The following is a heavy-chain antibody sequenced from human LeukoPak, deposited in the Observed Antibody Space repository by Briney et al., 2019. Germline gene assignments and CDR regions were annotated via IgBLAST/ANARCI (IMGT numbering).Heavy chain of an antibody. J-gene: IGHJ4*02. CDR3: ARGYSTSWTYYLDH. V-gene: IGHV4-59*01. CDR1: DGGITGYY. Sequence: SETLSLTCSVSDGGITGYYWGWIRQPPGKGLEWIGHIYSAGTNYNPSLKSRVTISVDTSKNQFSLGRNSVTAADTAVYYCARGYSTSWTYYLDHWGQGALVTVSS. D-gene: IGHD6-13*01. CDR2: IYSAGT.